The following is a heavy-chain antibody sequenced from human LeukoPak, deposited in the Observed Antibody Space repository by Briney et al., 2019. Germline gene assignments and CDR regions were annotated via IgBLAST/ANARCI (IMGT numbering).Heavy chain of an antibody. CDR2: INHSEST. J-gene: IGHJ4*02. V-gene: IGHV4-34*01. D-gene: IGHD6-6*01. CDR1: GGSFSGYY. Sequence: PSETLSLTCAVYGGSFSGYYWSWIRQPPGKGLEWIGEINHSESTNYNPSLKSRVTISVDTSKNQFSLKLSSVTAADTAVYYCARGRIAAWKYFDYWGQGTLVTVSS. CDR3: ARGRIAAWKYFDY.